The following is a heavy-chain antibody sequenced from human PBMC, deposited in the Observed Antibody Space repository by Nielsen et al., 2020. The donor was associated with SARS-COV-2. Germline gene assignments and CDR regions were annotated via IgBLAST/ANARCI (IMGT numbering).Heavy chain of an antibody. Sequence: GGSLRLSCAASGFTFDDYAMHWVRQAPGKGLEWVAVISYDGSNKYYADSVKGRFTISRDNSKNTLYLQMNSLRAEDTAVYYCAKAFGGYSPYFDYWGQGTLVTVSS. CDR2: ISYDGSNK. CDR3: AKAFGGYSPYFDY. J-gene: IGHJ4*02. CDR1: GFTFDDYA. D-gene: IGHD6-25*01. V-gene: IGHV3-30*18.